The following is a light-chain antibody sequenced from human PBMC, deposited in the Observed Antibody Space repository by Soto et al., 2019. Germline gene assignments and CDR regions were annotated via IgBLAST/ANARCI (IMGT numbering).Light chain of an antibody. Sequence: ETVLTQSPATLSLSPGDRATLSCGASQSVNDNYLAWYQQKPGLAPRLLIYDASTRAPGIPDRFSGSWSGTDFTLAISRLEPEDFAMNYCQQYANLPPNTFGQGTKLEIK. J-gene: IGKJ2*01. CDR1: QSVNDNY. CDR3: QQYANLPPNT. CDR2: DAS. V-gene: IGKV3D-20*01.